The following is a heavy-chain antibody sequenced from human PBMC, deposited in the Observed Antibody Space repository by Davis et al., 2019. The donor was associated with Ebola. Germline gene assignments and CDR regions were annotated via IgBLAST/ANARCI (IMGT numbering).Heavy chain of an antibody. V-gene: IGHV1-69*13. CDR1: GGTFSSYA. CDR3: ARDRVVVVVAAGAYYYYGMDV. CDR2: IIPIFGTA. J-gene: IGHJ6*02. D-gene: IGHD2-15*01. Sequence: SVKVSCKASGGTFSSYAISWVRQAPGQGLEWMGGIIPIFGTANYAQKFQGRVTITADESTSTAYMELSSLRSEDTAVYYCARDRVVVVVAAGAYYYYGMDVWGQGTTVTVSS.